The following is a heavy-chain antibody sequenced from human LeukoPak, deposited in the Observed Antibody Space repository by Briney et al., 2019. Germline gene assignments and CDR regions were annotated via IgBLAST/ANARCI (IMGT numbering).Heavy chain of an antibody. CDR1: GFIFNNYA. J-gene: IGHJ4*02. CDR3: AKDNRRHYTSGPNPDSLH. D-gene: IGHD6-19*01. CDR2: IGWNSGSI. Sequence: GGSLRLSCAGSGFIFNNYAMHWVRQPPGEGLEWVSGIGWNSGSIDYADSVKGRFTISRDNAKNSLYLQMNSLRVEDTAFYYCAKDNRRHYTSGPNPDSLHWGQGALVTVSS. V-gene: IGHV3-9*01.